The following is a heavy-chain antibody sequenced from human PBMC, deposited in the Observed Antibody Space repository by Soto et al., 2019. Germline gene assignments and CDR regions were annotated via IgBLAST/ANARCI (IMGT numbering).Heavy chain of an antibody. CDR3: TRARWTSRLEALVI. Sequence: GGSLRLSCTASGFTFRNYAMAWVRQAPGKGLEWVTVIRTRGTTTLYADSVKGRFTISRDDSRNTVSLQMNSLGVEDTATYYCTRARWTSRLEALVIWGQGTLVTVSS. J-gene: IGHJ4*03. V-gene: IGHV3-23*03. CDR1: GFTFRNYA. CDR2: IRTRGTTT. D-gene: IGHD1-1*01.